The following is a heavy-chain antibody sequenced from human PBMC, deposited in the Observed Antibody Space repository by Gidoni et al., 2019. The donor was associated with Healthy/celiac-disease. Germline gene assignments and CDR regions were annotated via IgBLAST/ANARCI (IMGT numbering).Heavy chain of an antibody. V-gene: IGHV3-23*01. CDR2: ISGSGGST. D-gene: IGHD3-9*01. J-gene: IGHJ4*02. CDR3: AKDPLQFDWVGYYFDY. Sequence: PGKGLEWVSAISGSGGSTYYADSVKGRFTISRDNSKNTLYLQMNSLRAEDTAVYYCAKDPLQFDWVGYYFDYWGQGTLVTVSS.